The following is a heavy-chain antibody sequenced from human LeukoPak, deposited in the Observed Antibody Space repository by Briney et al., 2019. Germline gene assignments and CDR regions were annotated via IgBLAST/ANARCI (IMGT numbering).Heavy chain of an antibody. Sequence: PGGSPRLSCAASGFTFSSYATHWVRQAPGKGLEWVAVISYDGSNKYYADSVKGRFTISRDNSKNTLYLQMNSLRAEDTAVYYCARSYYEYYYDSSGYYRPYFDYWGQGTLVTVSS. CDR3: ARSYYEYYYDSSGYYRPYFDY. V-gene: IGHV3-30*04. J-gene: IGHJ4*02. CDR1: GFTFSSYA. D-gene: IGHD3-22*01. CDR2: ISYDGSNK.